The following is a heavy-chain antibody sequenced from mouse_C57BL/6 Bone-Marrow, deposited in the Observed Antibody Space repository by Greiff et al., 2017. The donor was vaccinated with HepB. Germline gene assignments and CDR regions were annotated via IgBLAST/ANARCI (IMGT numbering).Heavy chain of an antibody. CDR1: GFTFSSYG. CDR3: ARHGGGYGGNFDY. J-gene: IGHJ2*01. V-gene: IGHV5-6*01. D-gene: IGHD2-2*01. Sequence: EVQVVESGGDLVKPGGSLKLSCAASGFTFSSYGMSWVRQTPEKRLEWVATISSCGSYTYYPDSVKGRFTISRDNAKNTLYVQMSSLKSEDTAMYYCARHGGGYGGNFDYWGQGTTLTVSS. CDR2: ISSCGSYT.